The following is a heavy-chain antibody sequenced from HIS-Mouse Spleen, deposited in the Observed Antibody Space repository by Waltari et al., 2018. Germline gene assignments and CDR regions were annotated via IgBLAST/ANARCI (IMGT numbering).Heavy chain of an antibody. CDR3: ARVRPWELLRGWFDP. D-gene: IGHD1-26*01. CDR2: IYYSGST. CDR1: GGSISSSSYY. V-gene: IGHV4-39*07. J-gene: IGHJ5*02. Sequence: QLQLQESGPGLVKPSETLSLTCTVSGGSISSSSYYWGWIRQPPGKGLEWIGSIYYSGSTCDNPSLKSRVTISVDTAKNQFSLKLSSVTAADTAVYYCARVRPWELLRGWFDPWGQGTLVTVSS.